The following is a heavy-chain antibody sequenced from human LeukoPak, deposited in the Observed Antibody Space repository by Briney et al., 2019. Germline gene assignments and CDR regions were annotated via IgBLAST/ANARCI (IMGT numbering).Heavy chain of an antibody. V-gene: IGHV4-39*01. CDR3: AKHEGSYYDKSGYAFDF. CDR1: IGSVNSGVYY. J-gene: IGHJ4*02. CDR2: IHSSGNT. D-gene: IGHD3-22*01. Sequence: SETLYLTCTVSIGSVNSGVYYWGWIRQPPGKGLEWIGSIHSSGNTYYNPSLKSRVTISVDTSKNQFSLKLSSVTAADRAVYYCAKHEGSYYDKSGYAFDFWGQGTLVTVSS.